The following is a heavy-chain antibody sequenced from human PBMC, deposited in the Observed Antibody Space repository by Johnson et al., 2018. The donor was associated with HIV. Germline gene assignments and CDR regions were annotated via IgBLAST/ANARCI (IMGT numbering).Heavy chain of an antibody. J-gene: IGHJ3*02. CDR2: ISSSGSTI. CDR3: ARETAGATNDAFDI. D-gene: IGHD1-26*01. Sequence: VQVVESGGGVVQPGRSLRLSCAASVFTFSSYAMHWVRQAPGTGLEWVSYISSSGSTIYYAASVKGRFTISRDNAKNSLYLQMNSLRAEDTAVYYCARETAGATNDAFDIWGQGTMVTVSS. V-gene: IGHV3-48*04. CDR1: VFTFSSYA.